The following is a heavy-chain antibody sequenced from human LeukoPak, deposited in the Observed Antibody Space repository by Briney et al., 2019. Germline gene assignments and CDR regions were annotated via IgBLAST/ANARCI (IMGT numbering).Heavy chain of an antibody. CDR2: IYYSGST. CDR1: GGSISSYY. V-gene: IGHV4-59*01. J-gene: IGHJ6*03. Sequence: SETLSLTCTVSGGSISSYYWNWIRQPPGKGLEWIGYIYYSGSTNYNPSLKSRVTISLDTSKNPFSLKLSSVTAADTAVYYCARDGAHKNHYYSYYYMDVWGKGTTVTVSS. D-gene: IGHD1-14*01. CDR3: ARDGAHKNHYYSYYYMDV.